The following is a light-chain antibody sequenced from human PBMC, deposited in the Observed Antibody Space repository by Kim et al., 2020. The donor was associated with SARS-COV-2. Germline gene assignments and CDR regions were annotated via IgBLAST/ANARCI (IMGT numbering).Light chain of an antibody. CDR2: QDE. Sequence: VSPGQTAGSTCSGERLSNKYVCWYQKKSGQPPVAVVYQDERRPTGSPERFSGSNYGNTATLTSSEAQAMDEDDYCCQVWESTTTVFGGGTQLTVL. CDR3: QVWESTTTV. J-gene: IGLJ2*01. CDR1: RLSNKY. V-gene: IGLV3-1*01.